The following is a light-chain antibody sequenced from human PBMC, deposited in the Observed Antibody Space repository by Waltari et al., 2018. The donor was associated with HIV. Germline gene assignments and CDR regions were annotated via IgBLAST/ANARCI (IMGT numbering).Light chain of an antibody. Sequence: SYGLTQPPSVSVSPGQTVTISCSGDKLGQKFVSWYLQKAGKSPVLLLYKDTQRPSGIPDRFSASNSGGTANLTISGTQAADEGDYFCQAWDNTVVFGGGTKLTVL. V-gene: IGLV3-1*01. CDR2: KDT. CDR3: QAWDNTVV. J-gene: IGLJ2*01. CDR1: KLGQKF.